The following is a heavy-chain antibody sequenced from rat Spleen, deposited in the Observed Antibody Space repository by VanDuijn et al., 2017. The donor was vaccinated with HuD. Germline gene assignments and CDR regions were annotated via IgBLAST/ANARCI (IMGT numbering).Heavy chain of an antibody. CDR3: TRGTYFRH. V-gene: IGHV5-29*01. Sequence: VQLRESGPGLVQPSETLSLTCTVSGFSLSNYGVLWVRQPPGRGLEWVASISYEGSGTYYRDSVRGRFTISRNNAKSPLSLQMNNLRSEDTATYYCTRGTYFRHWGQGVMVTVSS. D-gene: IGHD4-6*01. CDR2: ISYEGSGT. CDR1: GFSLSNYG. J-gene: IGHJ2*01.